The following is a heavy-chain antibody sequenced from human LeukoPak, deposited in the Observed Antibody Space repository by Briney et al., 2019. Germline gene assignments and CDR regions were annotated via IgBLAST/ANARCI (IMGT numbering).Heavy chain of an antibody. CDR2: VFPGDADSDT. Sequence: GESLKISCKGSGYSFTSYWISWVRQMPGKGLEWIGAVFPGDADSDTKYSPSFECQVTISADKSTSTASLQWSSLKASDTAIYYCARRDYYGSGSYWGGFDYWGQGTLVTVSS. D-gene: IGHD3-10*01. J-gene: IGHJ4*02. CDR3: ARRDYYGSGSYWGGFDY. V-gene: IGHV5-51*01. CDR1: GYSFTSYW.